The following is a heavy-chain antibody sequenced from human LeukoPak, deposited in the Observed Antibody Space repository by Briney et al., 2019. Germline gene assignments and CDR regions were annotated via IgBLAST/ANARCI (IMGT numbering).Heavy chain of an antibody. D-gene: IGHD2-15*01. V-gene: IGHV4-30-4*01. J-gene: IGHJ4*02. CDR3: ARDPLYCSGGSCYGY. CDR2: IYYSGST. Sequence: PSETLSLTCTVSGGSISSGDYYWSWIRQPPGKGLEWIGYIYYSGSTYYNPSLKSRVTISVDTSKNQFSLKLSSVTAADTAVYYCARDPLYCSGGSCYGYWGQGTLVTVSS. CDR1: GGSISSGDYY.